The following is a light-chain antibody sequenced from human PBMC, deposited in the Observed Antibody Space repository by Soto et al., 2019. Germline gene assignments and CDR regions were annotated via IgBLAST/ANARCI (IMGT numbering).Light chain of an antibody. Sequence: EIVLTHSRGTLCLARGERGTLCSRSSQSVSSSYLAWYKQKTGQAHRLLIYGASNRATGIPDRFSGSGSGPEFTLTISRLQPDDSATYSCQHYNRYLEAFGQGTQVDIK. J-gene: IGKJ1*01. V-gene: IGKV3-20*01. CDR1: QSVSSSY. CDR2: GAS. CDR3: QHYNRYLEA.